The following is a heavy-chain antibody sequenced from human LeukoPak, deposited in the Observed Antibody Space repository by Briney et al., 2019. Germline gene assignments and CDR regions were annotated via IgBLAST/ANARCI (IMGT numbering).Heavy chain of an antibody. Sequence: PSETLSLTCTVSGGSFNTYYWSWIRQSPGKGQEWMGYIYHTGNTNYNPSLKSRVTISIDTSQNQFSLNLTSVTAADTAVYYCARLAIAARLAPFDIWGQGTMVTVSS. CDR1: GGSFNTYY. D-gene: IGHD6-6*01. CDR3: ARLAIAARLAPFDI. V-gene: IGHV4-59*08. J-gene: IGHJ3*02. CDR2: IYHTGNT.